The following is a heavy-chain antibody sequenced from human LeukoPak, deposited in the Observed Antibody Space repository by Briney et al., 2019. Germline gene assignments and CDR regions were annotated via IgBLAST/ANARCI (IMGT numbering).Heavy chain of an antibody. Sequence: PRASVKVSCKASGYTFTSYGISWVRQAPGQGLEWMGWISAYNGNTNYAQKLQGRVTMTTDTSTSTAYMELRSLRSGDTAVYYCASFRYCSSTSCEFDYWGQGTLVTVSS. V-gene: IGHV1-18*01. D-gene: IGHD2-2*01. CDR1: GYTFTSYG. CDR3: ASFRYCSSTSCEFDY. J-gene: IGHJ4*02. CDR2: ISAYNGNT.